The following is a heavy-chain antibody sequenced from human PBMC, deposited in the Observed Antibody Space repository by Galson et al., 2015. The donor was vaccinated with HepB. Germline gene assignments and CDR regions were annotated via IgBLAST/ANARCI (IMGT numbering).Heavy chain of an antibody. J-gene: IGHJ4*02. CDR1: GYTLTSYY. CDR3: ARGRLAYCGGDCYSFDY. D-gene: IGHD2-21*02. CDR2: INPSGGST. V-gene: IGHV1-46*01. Sequence: SVKVSCKASGYTLTSYYMHWVRQAPGQGLEWMGIINPSGGSTSYAQKFQGRVTMTRDTSTSTVYMELSSLRSEDTAVYYCARGRLAYCGGDCYSFDYWGQGTLVTVSS.